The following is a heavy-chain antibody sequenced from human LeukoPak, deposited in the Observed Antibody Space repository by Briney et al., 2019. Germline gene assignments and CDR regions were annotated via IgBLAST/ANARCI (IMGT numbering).Heavy chain of an antibody. J-gene: IGHJ4*02. CDR1: GGSISSGDYY. D-gene: IGHD2-21*02. CDR2: IYYSGST. V-gene: IGHV4-30-4*01. Sequence: SETLSLTCTVSGGSISSGDYYWSWIRQPPGKGREWIGYIYYSGSTYYNPSLKSRVTISVDTSKHQFSLKLSSVTAADTAVYYCATEVSGGDSMMVDYWGQGTLVTVSS. CDR3: ATEVSGGDSMMVDY.